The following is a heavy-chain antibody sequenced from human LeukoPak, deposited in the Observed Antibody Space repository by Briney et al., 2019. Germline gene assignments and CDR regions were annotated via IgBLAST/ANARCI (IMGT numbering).Heavy chain of an antibody. CDR3: ARAGSGWYGGRLFEF. CDR1: GGSISFYH. D-gene: IGHD6-13*01. CDR2: ISESGST. J-gene: IGHJ4*02. V-gene: IGHV4-59*01. Sequence: SETLSLTCTVSGGSISFYHWSWIRQSPGKELEWIGDISESGSTNYMSSLKSRVTISVDTSNQFSLKLSSVTAADTAVYYCARAGSGWYGGRLFEFWGPGALVAVSS.